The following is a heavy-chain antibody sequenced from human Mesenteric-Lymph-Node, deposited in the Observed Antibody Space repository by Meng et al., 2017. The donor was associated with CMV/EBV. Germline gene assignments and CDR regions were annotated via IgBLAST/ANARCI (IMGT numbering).Heavy chain of an antibody. CDR3: ARGRFLYCTNGVCQPFDY. D-gene: IGHD2-8*01. CDR1: GFTFSDYW. J-gene: IGHJ4*02. Sequence: GSLRLSCTASGFTFSDYWMSWVRQAPGKGLEWIGEINHSGSTNYNPSLKSRVTISVDTSKNQFSLKLSSVTAADTAVYYCARGRFLYCTNGVCQPFDYWGQGTLVTVSS. CDR2: INHSGST. V-gene: IGHV4-34*01.